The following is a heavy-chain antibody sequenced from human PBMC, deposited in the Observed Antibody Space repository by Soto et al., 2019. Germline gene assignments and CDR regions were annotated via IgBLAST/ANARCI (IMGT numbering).Heavy chain of an antibody. D-gene: IGHD1-26*01. Sequence: QVQLVQSGAEVKKPGASVNVSCKASGYTFTSYGISWVRQAPGQGLEWMGWISGYNGNTKYAQKLQGRVTMTTATSTSTAYMELRSLRSDATAVYYCARDLGGQIVDYWGQGTLVTVSS. J-gene: IGHJ4*02. CDR1: GYTFTSYG. CDR3: ARDLGGQIVDY. CDR2: ISGYNGNT. V-gene: IGHV1-18*01.